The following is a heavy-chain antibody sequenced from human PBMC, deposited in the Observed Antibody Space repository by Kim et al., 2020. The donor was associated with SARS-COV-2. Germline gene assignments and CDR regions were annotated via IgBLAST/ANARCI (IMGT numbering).Heavy chain of an antibody. Sequence: PSLKSRVTISVDTSKNKFSLKLSSVTAADTAVYYCARERIAVAGTDAFDIWGQGTMVTVSS. J-gene: IGHJ3*02. V-gene: IGHV4-59*01. CDR3: ARERIAVAGTDAFDI. D-gene: IGHD6-19*01.